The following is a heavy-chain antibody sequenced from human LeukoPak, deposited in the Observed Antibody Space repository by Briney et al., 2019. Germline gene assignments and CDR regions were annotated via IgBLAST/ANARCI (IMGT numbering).Heavy chain of an antibody. CDR1: GFTFSSYA. CDR3: ARGAVAGTWGAFDI. Sequence: GGSLRLSCAASGFTFSSYAMHWVRQAPGKGLEWVAVISYDGSNKYYADSVKGRFTISRDNSKNTLYLQMNSLRAEDTAVYYCARGAVAGTWGAFDIWGQGTMVTVSS. J-gene: IGHJ3*02. D-gene: IGHD6-19*01. CDR2: ISYDGSNK. V-gene: IGHV3-30*04.